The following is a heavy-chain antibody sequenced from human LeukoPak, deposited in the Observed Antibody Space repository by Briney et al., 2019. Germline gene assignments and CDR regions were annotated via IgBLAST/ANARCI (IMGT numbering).Heavy chain of an antibody. CDR1: GFTFSSYG. Sequence: GGSLRLSCAASGFTFSSYGMHWVRQAPGIGLKWVTSISYDGSTKYYADSVKGQFTISRDNSKSTLYLQMNSLRPEDTAVYYCAKSSTNYYDTSGQIDIWGQGTMVTVSS. CDR2: ISYDGSTK. D-gene: IGHD3-22*01. V-gene: IGHV3-30*02. J-gene: IGHJ3*01. CDR3: AKSSTNYYDTSGQIDI.